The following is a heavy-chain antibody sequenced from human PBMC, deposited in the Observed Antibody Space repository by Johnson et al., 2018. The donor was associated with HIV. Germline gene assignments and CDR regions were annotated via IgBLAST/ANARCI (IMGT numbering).Heavy chain of an antibody. CDR2: IWYDGSNT. Sequence: QVLLVESGGGVVQPGGSLRLSCEASGFTSSRYGMHCVRPAPAKGLAWGAVIWYDGSNTYYADSVKGRFTISRDNSNNTLYLQMNSLRAGDTSVYYCAKDRYGGSYPDAFDIWGQGTMVTVSS. D-gene: IGHD1-26*01. J-gene: IGHJ3*02. V-gene: IGHV3-33*06. CDR1: GFTSSRYG. CDR3: AKDRYGGSYPDAFDI.